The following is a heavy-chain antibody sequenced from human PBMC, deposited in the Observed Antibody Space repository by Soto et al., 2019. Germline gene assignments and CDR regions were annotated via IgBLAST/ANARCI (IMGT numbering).Heavy chain of an antibody. CDR1: GFTFSSYA. CDR3: AKWNYDFWSGPTIFDY. V-gene: IGHV3-23*01. J-gene: IGHJ4*02. D-gene: IGHD3-3*01. Sequence: GGSLRLSCAASGFTFSSYAMSWVRQAPGKGLEWVSAISGSGGSTYYADSVKGRFTISRDNSKNTLYLQMNSLRAEDTAVYYCAKWNYDFWSGPTIFDYWGQGTLVTVSS. CDR2: ISGSGGST.